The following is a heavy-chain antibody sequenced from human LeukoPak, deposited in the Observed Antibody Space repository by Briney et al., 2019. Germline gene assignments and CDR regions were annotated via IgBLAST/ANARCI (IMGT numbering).Heavy chain of an antibody. J-gene: IGHJ4*02. CDR2: IRYDRSNK. CDR3: AEPYYYDSSGYPFDY. V-gene: IGHV3-30*02. D-gene: IGHD3-22*01. Sequence: GGSLRLSCAASGFTFSSYGMHWVRQAPGKGLEWVAFIRYDRSNKYYADSVKGRFTISRDNSKNTLYLQMNSLRAEDTAVYYCAEPYYYDSSGYPFDYWGQGTLVTVSS. CDR1: GFTFSSYG.